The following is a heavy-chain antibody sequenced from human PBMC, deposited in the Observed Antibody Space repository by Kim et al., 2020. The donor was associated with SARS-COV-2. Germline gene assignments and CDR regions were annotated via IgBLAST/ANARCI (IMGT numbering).Heavy chain of an antibody. Sequence: GGSLRLSCAASGFTFSSYAMHWVRQAPGKGLEWVAVISYDGSNKYYADSVKGRFTISRDNSKNTLYLQMNSLRAEDTAVYHCARDLKDTAEPDAFDIWG. CDR1: GFTFSSYA. CDR2: ISYDGSNK. V-gene: IGHV3-30*04. CDR3: ARDLKDTAEPDAFDI. D-gene: IGHD5-18*01. J-gene: IGHJ3*02.